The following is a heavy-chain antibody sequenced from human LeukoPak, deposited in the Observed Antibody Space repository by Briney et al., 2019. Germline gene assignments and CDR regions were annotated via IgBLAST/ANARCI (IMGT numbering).Heavy chain of an antibody. CDR3: ARRAAAFDY. D-gene: IGHD6-25*01. Sequence: GGSLRLSCAASGFTFSSYAMHWVRQAPGKGLDWVSVISYDGSTKYYADSVKGRFTISRDNSKNTLFLQVNSLRSEDTGVYYCARRAAAFDYWGQGTLVTVSS. J-gene: IGHJ4*02. CDR1: GFTFSSYA. CDR2: ISYDGSTK. V-gene: IGHV3-30-3*01.